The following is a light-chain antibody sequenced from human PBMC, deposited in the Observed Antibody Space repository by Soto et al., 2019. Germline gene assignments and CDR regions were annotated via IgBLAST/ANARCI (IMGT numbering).Light chain of an antibody. V-gene: IGKV2D-30*01. CDR2: KVS. CDR3: MQGTHVPFS. CDR1: QSLVYSDGRTY. Sequence: DVVVTQSPLSLSVTLGQPASISCRCSQSLVYSDGRTYLTWFHQRPGQSPRRLIYKVSNLDSGVPERFSGSGSGTDFTLKISRVESEDVGLYYCMQGTHVPFSFGEGERLEIK. J-gene: IGKJ5*01.